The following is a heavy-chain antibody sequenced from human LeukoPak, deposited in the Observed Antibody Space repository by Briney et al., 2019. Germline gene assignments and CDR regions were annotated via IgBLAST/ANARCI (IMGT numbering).Heavy chain of an antibody. V-gene: IGHV1-2*02. Sequence: GASVKVSCKASGYTFTGYYMHWVRQAPGQGLEWMGWINPNSGGTNYAQKFQGRVTVTRDTSISTAYMELSRLRSDDTAVYYCAREDILTGYLDYWGQGTLVTVSS. CDR2: INPNSGGT. CDR3: AREDILTGYLDY. D-gene: IGHD3-9*01. CDR1: GYTFTGYY. J-gene: IGHJ4*02.